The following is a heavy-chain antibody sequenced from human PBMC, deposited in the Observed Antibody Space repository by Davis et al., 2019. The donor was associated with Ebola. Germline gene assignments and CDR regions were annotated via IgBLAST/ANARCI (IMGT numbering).Heavy chain of an antibody. CDR1: GGTFSSYA. J-gene: IGHJ4*02. CDR2: IIPIFGTA. V-gene: IGHV1-69*13. Sequence: SVKVSCKASGGTFSSYAISWVRQAPGQGLEWMGGIIPIFGTANYAQKFQGRVTITADESTSTAYMELSSLRSEDTAVYYCARPDTGRTGLGLDYWGQGTLVTVSS. D-gene: IGHD3-16*01. CDR3: ARPDTGRTGLGLDY.